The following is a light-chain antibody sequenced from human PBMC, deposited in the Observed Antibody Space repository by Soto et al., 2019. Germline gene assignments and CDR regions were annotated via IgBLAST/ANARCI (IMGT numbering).Light chain of an antibody. CDR2: STN. Sequence: QAVVTQEPSFSVSPGGTVTLTCGLSSGSVSTSYYPSWYQQTPGQAPRTLIYSTNTRSSGVPDRFSGSILGNKAALTITGAQADDEADYYCCSYAGRYTMVFGGGTKVTVL. V-gene: IGLV8-61*01. CDR3: CSYAGRYTMV. J-gene: IGLJ2*01. CDR1: SGSVSTSYY.